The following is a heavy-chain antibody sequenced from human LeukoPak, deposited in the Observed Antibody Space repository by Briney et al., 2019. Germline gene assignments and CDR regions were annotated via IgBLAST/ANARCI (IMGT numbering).Heavy chain of an antibody. Sequence: GASVKVSCKASGYTFSSYGISWVRQSPGQGLEWMGWISAYNGNTNYAQKLQGRVTMTTGTSTSTAYMELRSLRSDDTAVYYCARVRNIAAAAYFDYWGQGTLVTVSS. J-gene: IGHJ4*02. CDR3: ARVRNIAAAAYFDY. CDR2: ISAYNGNT. D-gene: IGHD6-13*01. V-gene: IGHV1-18*01. CDR1: GYTFSSYG.